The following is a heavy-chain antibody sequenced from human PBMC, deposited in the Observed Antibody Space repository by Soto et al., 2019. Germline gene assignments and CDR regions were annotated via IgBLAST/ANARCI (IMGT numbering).Heavy chain of an antibody. CDR2: IYYSGST. CDR3: ARVYCSGGSCYEFDY. D-gene: IGHD2-15*01. J-gene: IGHJ4*02. CDR1: GGSISSGGYY. V-gene: IGHV4-31*03. Sequence: SETLSLTCTVSGGSISSGGYYWSWIRQHPGKGLEWIGYIYYSGSTYYNPSLKSRVTISVDTSKNQFSLKLSSVTAADTAVYYCARVYCSGGSCYEFDYWGQGTLVTVSS.